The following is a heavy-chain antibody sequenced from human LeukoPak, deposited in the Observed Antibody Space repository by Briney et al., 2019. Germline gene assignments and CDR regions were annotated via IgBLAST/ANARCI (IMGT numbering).Heavy chain of an antibody. CDR3: ARGRRVSAAAAKYYLDY. D-gene: IGHD6-13*01. V-gene: IGHV4-61*08. Sequence: SETLSLTCTVSGGSISSGDYYWRWIRQPPGKGLEWIGYIYYSGSTNYNPSLKSRVTISVDTSKNQFSLKLSSVTAADTAVYYCARGRRVSAAAAKYYLDYWGQGTLVTVSS. CDR2: IYYSGST. CDR1: GGSISSGDYY. J-gene: IGHJ4*02.